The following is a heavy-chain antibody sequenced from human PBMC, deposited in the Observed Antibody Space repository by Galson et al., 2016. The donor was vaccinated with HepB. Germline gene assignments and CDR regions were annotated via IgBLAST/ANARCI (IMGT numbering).Heavy chain of an antibody. CDR3: AKDPNQSVVVTHFYY. CDR2: ISWNSGNI. V-gene: IGHV3-9*01. J-gene: IGHJ4*02. CDR1: GFNFDDYA. Sequence: SLRLSCAAPGFNFDDYAMHWVRQAPGMGLEWVASISWNSGNIGYEDYVKGRFSISRDKAKKSMYLQMTRLRAEDTALYYCAKDPNQSVVVTHFYYWGQGTLVTVSS. D-gene: IGHD2-21*02.